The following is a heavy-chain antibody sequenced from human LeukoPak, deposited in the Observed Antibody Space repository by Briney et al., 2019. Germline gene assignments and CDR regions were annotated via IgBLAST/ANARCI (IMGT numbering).Heavy chain of an antibody. CDR3: ARDPNSSGWDINGAFDI. Sequence: SETLSLTCTVSGGSISRYYWSWIRQPPGKGLEWIGYIYYIGSTNYNPSLKSRVTISVDMSKNQFSLKLSSVTAADTAVYYCARDPNSSGWDINGAFDIWGQGTMVTVSS. CDR2: IYYIGST. V-gene: IGHV4-59*01. D-gene: IGHD6-19*01. CDR1: GGSISRYY. J-gene: IGHJ3*02.